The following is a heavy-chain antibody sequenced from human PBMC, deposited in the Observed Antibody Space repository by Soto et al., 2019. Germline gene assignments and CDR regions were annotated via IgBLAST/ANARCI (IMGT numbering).Heavy chain of an antibody. CDR2: IIPIFGTA. J-gene: IGHJ6*02. CDR3: ARFSTVTNGYYYYGMDV. D-gene: IGHD4-4*01. Sequence: QVQLVQSGAEVKKPGSSVKVSCKASGGTFSSYAISWVRQTPGQGLEWMGGIIPIFGTANYAQKFQGRVTITADESTSTAYMELSSLRSEDTAVYYCARFSTVTNGYYYYGMDVWGQGTTVTVSS. CDR1: GGTFSSYA. V-gene: IGHV1-69*01.